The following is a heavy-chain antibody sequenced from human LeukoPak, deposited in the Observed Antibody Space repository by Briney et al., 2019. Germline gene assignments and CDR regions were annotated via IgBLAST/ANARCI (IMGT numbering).Heavy chain of an antibody. V-gene: IGHV3-33*01. CDR2: IWYDGSNK. J-gene: IGHJ4*02. CDR1: GFTFSSYG. CDR3: AREKAAAAIWYYFDY. Sequence: GGSLRLSCAASGFTFSSYGMHWVRQAPGKGLEWVAVIWYDGSNKYYADSVKGRFTISRDNSKNTLYLQMNSLRAEDTAEYYCAREKAAAAIWYYFDYWGQGTLVTVSS. D-gene: IGHD2-2*02.